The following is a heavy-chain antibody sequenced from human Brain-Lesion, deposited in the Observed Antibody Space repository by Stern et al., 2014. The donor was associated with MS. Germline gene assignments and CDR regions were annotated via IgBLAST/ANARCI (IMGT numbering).Heavy chain of an antibody. Sequence: EVQLVESGGGLVQPGGSLRLSCAASGFTFSRYWMSWVRQAPGKGLEWVAKINQDGSEKYSVDSVEGRFTISRDNAKNSLYLQMNSLRAEDTAVYYCGRLCSGGSCYEDGIDYWGQGTLVTVSS. CDR3: GRLCSGGSCYEDGIDY. J-gene: IGHJ4*02. D-gene: IGHD2-15*01. CDR1: GFTFSRYW. V-gene: IGHV3-7*01. CDR2: INQDGSEK.